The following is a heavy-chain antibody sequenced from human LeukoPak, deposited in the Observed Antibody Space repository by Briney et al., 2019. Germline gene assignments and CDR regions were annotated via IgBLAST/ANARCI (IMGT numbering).Heavy chain of an antibody. D-gene: IGHD3-10*01. CDR3: AREVVRGVIRTLYYFDY. CDR1: GFTFSSYS. CDR2: ISSSSSYI. Sequence: GGSLRLSCAASGFTFSSYSMNWVRQAPGKGLEWVSSISSSSSYIYYADSVKGRFTISRDNAKNSLYLQMNSLRAEDTAVYYCAREVVRGVIRTLYYFDYGGQGTLVTVSS. V-gene: IGHV3-21*01. J-gene: IGHJ4*02.